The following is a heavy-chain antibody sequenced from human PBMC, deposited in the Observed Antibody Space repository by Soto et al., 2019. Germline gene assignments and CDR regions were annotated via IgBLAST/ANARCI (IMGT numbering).Heavy chain of an antibody. D-gene: IGHD6-19*01. Sequence: QVQLQESGPGLVKPSETLSLTCTVSGGSVSSGSYYWSWIRQPPGKGLEWIGYIYYSGSTNYNPSLESRVTISVDTSKNQFSLKLSSVTAADTAVYYCARSGWNLQSSYFDYWGQGTLVTVSS. V-gene: IGHV4-61*01. CDR3: ARSGWNLQSSYFDY. CDR1: GGSVSSGSYY. J-gene: IGHJ4*02. CDR2: IYYSGST.